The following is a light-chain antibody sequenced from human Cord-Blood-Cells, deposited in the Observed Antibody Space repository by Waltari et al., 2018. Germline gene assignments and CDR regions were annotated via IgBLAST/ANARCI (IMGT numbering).Light chain of an antibody. CDR1: SSDVGGYNY. V-gene: IGLV2-11*01. CDR3: CSYAGSYTYV. Sequence: QSALTQPRSVSGSPGQPGTISCTGTSSDVGGYNYVSWYQQHPAKAPKLMIYDVSKRPSGVPDRFSGSKSGNTASLTISGLQAEDEADYYCCSYAGSYTYVFGTGTKVTVL. CDR2: DVS. J-gene: IGLJ1*01.